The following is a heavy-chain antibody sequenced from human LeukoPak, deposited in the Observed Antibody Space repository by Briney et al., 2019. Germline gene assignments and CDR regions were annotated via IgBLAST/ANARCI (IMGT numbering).Heavy chain of an antibody. CDR1: GGSISSYY. CDR2: IYTDGST. D-gene: IGHD4-17*01. Sequence: SETLSLTCSVSGGSISSYYWSWIRQPPGKGLEWLAFIYTDGSTNYNPSLKSRVTISEDTSKSQVSLKLSSVTAADTAVYFCARGKFGDFEDWGQGTTVTVSS. V-gene: IGHV4-4*09. CDR3: ARGKFGDFED. J-gene: IGHJ6*02.